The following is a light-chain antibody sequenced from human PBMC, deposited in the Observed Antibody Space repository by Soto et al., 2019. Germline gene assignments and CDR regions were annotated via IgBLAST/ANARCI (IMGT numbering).Light chain of an antibody. CDR1: QSISSGF. Sequence: ELVLTQSPGTLSLSPGERAILSWRASQSISSGFLVWNQRKAGQAPRLLIYGASSRATGIPDRFSGSGSGTDFTLTISSLEPEDFAVYYCQQRSNWPPITFGQGTKVDIK. CDR3: QQRSNWPPIT. J-gene: IGKJ1*01. CDR2: GAS. V-gene: IGKV3D-20*02.